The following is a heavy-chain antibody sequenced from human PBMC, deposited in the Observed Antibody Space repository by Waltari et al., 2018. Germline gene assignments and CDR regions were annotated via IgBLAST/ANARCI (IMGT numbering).Heavy chain of an antibody. D-gene: IGHD1-7*01. V-gene: IGHV1-8*01. CDR1: GYTFTSYR. J-gene: IGHJ6*02. CDR3: ARGELELRNYGMDV. CDR2: MNPNSGNT. Sequence: QVQLVQSGAEVKKPGASVKVSCKASGYTFTSYRINWVRPATGQGLEGMGWMNPNSGNTGYAQKFQGRVTMTRNTSISTAYMELSSLRSEDTAVYYCARGELELRNYGMDVWGQGTTVTVSS.